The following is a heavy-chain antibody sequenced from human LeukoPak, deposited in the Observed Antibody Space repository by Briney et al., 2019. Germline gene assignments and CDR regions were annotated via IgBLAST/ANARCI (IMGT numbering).Heavy chain of an antibody. CDR1: GFTFGDHA. J-gene: IGHJ6*02. CDR3: TRGPTGRWLYYGMDV. Sequence: TGGSLRLSCITSGFTFGDHAMSWVSQAPGKGLDWVGFIRSKGYGGTTEYAASVKGRFTISRDDSKSIAYLQMNSLKSEDTAVYYCTRGPTGRWLYYGMDVWGQGTTVIVSS. CDR2: IRSKGYGGTT. D-gene: IGHD5-24*01. V-gene: IGHV3-49*04.